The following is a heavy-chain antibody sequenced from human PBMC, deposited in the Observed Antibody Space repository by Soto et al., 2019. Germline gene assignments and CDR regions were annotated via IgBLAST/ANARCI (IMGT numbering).Heavy chain of an antibody. J-gene: IGHJ5*02. CDR3: ATALYSPVVAALHWFDP. D-gene: IGHD2-15*01. V-gene: IGHV1-24*01. CDR1: GYTLTELS. Sequence: ASVKVSCKVSGYTLTELSMHWVRQAPGKGLEWMGGFDPEDGETIYAQKFQGRVTMAEDTSTDTAYMELSSLRSEDTAVYYCATALYSPVVAALHWFDPWGQGTLVTVSS. CDR2: FDPEDGET.